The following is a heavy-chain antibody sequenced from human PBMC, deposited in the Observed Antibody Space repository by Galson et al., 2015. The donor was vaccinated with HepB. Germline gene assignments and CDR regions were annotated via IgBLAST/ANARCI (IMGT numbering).Heavy chain of an antibody. D-gene: IGHD5-12*01. CDR2: ISAYNGNT. CDR1: GYTFTSYG. V-gene: IGHV1-18*01. J-gene: IGHJ4*02. CDR3: ARRASGYDLSFFDY. Sequence: SVKVSCKASGYTFTSYGISWVRQAPGQGLEWMGWISAYNGNTNYAQKLQGRVTMTTDTSTSTAYMELRSLRSDDTAVYYCARRASGYDLSFFDYWGQGTLVTVSS.